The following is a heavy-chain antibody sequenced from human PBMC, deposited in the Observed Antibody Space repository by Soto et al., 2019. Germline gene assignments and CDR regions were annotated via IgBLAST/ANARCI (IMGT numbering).Heavy chain of an antibody. CDR2: ISYDGSNK. J-gene: IGHJ6*02. Sequence: GGSLRLSCAASGFTFSSYGMHWVRQAPGKGLEWVAVISYDGSNKYYADSVKGRFTISRDNSKNTLYLQMNSLRAEDTAVYYCAKSVRQLLYYYGMDVWGQGTTVTVSS. CDR1: GFTFSSYG. CDR3: AKSVRQLLYYYGMDV. V-gene: IGHV3-30*18. D-gene: IGHD2-2*01.